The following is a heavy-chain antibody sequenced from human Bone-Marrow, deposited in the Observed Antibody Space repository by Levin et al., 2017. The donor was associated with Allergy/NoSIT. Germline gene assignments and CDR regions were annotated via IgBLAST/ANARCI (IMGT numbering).Heavy chain of an antibody. J-gene: IGHJ4*02. CDR3: ARDIPETGYFDY. CDR1: GYAFSVYP. CDR2: VTGNHDT. D-gene: IGHD3-9*01. V-gene: IGHV1-3*01. Sequence: VASVKVSCKASGYAFSVYPIQWVRQAPGQGLEWVGWVTGNHDTRYSENFQGRVTMTRDTSATTAYMELSSLTSEDTAVYYCARDIPETGYFDYWGQGSLVTVSS.